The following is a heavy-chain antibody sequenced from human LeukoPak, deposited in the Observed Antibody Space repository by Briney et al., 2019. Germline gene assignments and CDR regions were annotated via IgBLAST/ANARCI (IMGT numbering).Heavy chain of an antibody. D-gene: IGHD2-2*01. J-gene: IGHJ5*02. CDR3: ARLIVVVPATRLRGNWFDP. V-gene: IGHV4-59*01. CDR1: GGSISSYY. CDR2: IYYSGST. Sequence: SETLSLTCTVSGGSISSYYWSWIRQPPGKGLEWIGYIYYSGSTNYNPSLKSRVTISVDTSKNQFSLKLSSVTAADTAVYYCARLIVVVPATRLRGNWFDPWGQGTLVTVSS.